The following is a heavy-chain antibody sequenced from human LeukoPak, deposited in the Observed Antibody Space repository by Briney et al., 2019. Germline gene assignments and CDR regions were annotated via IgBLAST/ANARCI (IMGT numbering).Heavy chain of an antibody. V-gene: IGHV3-30*04. J-gene: IGHJ6*04. D-gene: IGHD3-10*01. CDR1: GFTFSHHA. Sequence: PGVSLRLFCAASGFTFSHHAMHWVRQSPGKGLEGVAIISYDGSDEYIADSVKGRFSISRDNSRNTLDLQMNSLTTEDTALYYCARATDYYGSGSYLPLYYFYGMDVWGKGTAVIVSS. CDR3: ARATDYYGSGSYLPLYYFYGMDV. CDR2: ISYDGSDE.